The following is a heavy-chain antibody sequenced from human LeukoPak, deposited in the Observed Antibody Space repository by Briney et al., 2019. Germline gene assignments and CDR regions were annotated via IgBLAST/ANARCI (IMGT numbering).Heavy chain of an antibody. CDR3: AREGEALDY. Sequence: YPGGSLRLSCAVSGFTFRSYAIHWVRQTPGKGLEWVAIISYDGGEKYYAGSVKGRFSISRDNSKNTLYLQMNSLRTEDTAVYYCAREGEALDYWGQGTLVTVSS. CDR2: ISYDGGEK. V-gene: IGHV3-30*04. J-gene: IGHJ4*02. CDR1: GFTFRSYA. D-gene: IGHD3-10*01.